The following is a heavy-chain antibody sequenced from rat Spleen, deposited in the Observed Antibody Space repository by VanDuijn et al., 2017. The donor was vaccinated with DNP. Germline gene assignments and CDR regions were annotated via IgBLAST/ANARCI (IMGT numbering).Heavy chain of an antibody. CDR3: TTVYGGYSGWFAS. J-gene: IGHJ3*01. Sequence: EVQLVESGGGLVQPGRSLKLSCAASGFTFSDYYMAWVRQVPGKGLEWVAAISTGGGNTYYRDSVKGRFTISRDNAKSTLYLQMDSLRSEDTATYYCTTVYGGYSGWFASWGQGTLVTVSS. CDR2: ISTGGGNT. CDR1: GFTFSDYY. V-gene: IGHV5-27*01. D-gene: IGHD1-11*01.